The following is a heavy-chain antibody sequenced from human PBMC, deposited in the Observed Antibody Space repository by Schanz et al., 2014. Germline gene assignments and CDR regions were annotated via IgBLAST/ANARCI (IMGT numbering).Heavy chain of an antibody. Sequence: QVQLVQSGVEVKRPGASVRVSCKASGYSFTDYAIHWARQAPGQGLEWMGWISGYNGDTNYAPKFQDRVTMTTDTSTGITSLELRNLKSDDTAVYYCARDRVSFVRGPLGVDWGQGTQXIVSS. J-gene: IGHJ4*02. D-gene: IGHD3-10*01. CDR3: ARDRVSFVRGPLGVD. V-gene: IGHV1-18*01. CDR2: ISGYNGDT. CDR1: GYSFTDYA.